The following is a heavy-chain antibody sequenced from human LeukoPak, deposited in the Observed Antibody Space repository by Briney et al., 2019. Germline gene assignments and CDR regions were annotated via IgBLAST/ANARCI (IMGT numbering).Heavy chain of an antibody. CDR3: ARDPSNSSGYHAHFDS. CDR1: GYTFTHHG. V-gene: IGHV1-18*01. D-gene: IGHD3-22*01. Sequence: ASVKVSCKASGYTFTHHGISWVRQAPGQGLEWMGWISCYNGDTIYAQNVQGRVTMTTDASTRTVYIERRNLGSDDTAMYYCARDPSNSSGYHAHFDSWGQGTLVTVSS. CDR2: ISCYNGDT. J-gene: IGHJ4*02.